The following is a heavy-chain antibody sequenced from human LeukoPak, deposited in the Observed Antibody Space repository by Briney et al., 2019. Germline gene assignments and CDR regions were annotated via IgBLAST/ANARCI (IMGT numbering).Heavy chain of an antibody. Sequence: GGSLRLSCAASGFTFSRYGMSWVRQAPGKGLEWVSVFSGSGGSTYYADSVKGQFTISRDNSKNTLYLQMNSVRAEDTAVYYCAKHGYCSGGSCYSDYYMDVWGKGTTVTVSS. J-gene: IGHJ6*03. CDR3: AKHGYCSGGSCYSDYYMDV. CDR2: FSGSGGST. D-gene: IGHD2-15*01. CDR1: GFTFSRYG. V-gene: IGHV3-23*01.